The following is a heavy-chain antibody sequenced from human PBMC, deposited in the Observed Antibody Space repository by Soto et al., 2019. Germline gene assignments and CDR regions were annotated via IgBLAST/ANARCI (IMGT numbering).Heavy chain of an antibody. CDR2: IYPGDSDT. J-gene: IGHJ6*02. V-gene: IGHV5-51*01. CDR1: GYSFTSYW. CDR3: VSGGNSGDYYSYAMDV. Sequence: GESLKISCKGSGYSFTSYWIGLVRQMPGKGLGWVGSIYPGDSDTRYSPSFQGQVTISTDKSISTAYLQGSSLKPPDTAMYYSVSGGNSGDYYSYAMDVWGQGITVTV. D-gene: IGHD2-21*02.